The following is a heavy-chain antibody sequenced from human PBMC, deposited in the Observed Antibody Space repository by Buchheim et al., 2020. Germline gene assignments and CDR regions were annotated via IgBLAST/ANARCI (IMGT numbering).Heavy chain of an antibody. CDR2: ISSSSSYT. D-gene: IGHD2-2*02. V-gene: IGHV3-11*05. CDR1: GFTFSDYY. J-gene: IGHJ4*02. CDR3: ARVQLDIVVVPAAIAPNFDY. Sequence: QVQLVESGGGLVQPGGSLRLSCAASGFTFSDYYMSWIRQAPGKGLEWVSYISSSSSYTNYADSVKGRFTISRDNAKNSLYLQMNSLRAEDTAVYYCARVQLDIVVVPAAIAPNFDYWGQGTL.